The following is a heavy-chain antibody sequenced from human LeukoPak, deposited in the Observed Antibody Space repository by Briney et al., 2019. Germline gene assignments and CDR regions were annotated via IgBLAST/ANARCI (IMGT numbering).Heavy chain of an antibody. J-gene: IGHJ4*02. CDR3: ARGYYYDSGRNFDS. CDR1: GFTFSSYS. D-gene: IGHD3-22*01. CDR2: ISSSSSTI. Sequence: AGGSLRLSCAASGFTFSSYSMNWVRQAPGKGLEWVSYISSSSSTIYYADSVKGRFTISRDNAKNSLYLQMNSLRAEDTAVYYCARGYYYDSGRNFDSWGQGTLVTVSS. V-gene: IGHV3-48*01.